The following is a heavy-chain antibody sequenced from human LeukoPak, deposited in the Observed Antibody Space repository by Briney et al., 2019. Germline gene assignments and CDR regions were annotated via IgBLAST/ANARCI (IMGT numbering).Heavy chain of an antibody. J-gene: IGHJ4*02. V-gene: IGHV3-23*01. Sequence: GGSLRLSCAASGFTFSTFAMTWVRQAPGKGLEWVSTISSGDNTYYPDSVKGRFIISRDSSKNTLHLQMNRLRAEDTAVYYCAQDPRRDYESDYWGQGTLVTVSS. CDR3: AQDPRRDYESDY. D-gene: IGHD4-17*01. CDR1: GFTFSTFA. CDR2: ISSGDNT.